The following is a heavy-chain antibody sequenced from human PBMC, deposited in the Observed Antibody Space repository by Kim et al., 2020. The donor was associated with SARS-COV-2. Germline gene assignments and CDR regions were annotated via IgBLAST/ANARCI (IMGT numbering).Heavy chain of an antibody. CDR3: ARGNQWLVRRYYYYYGMDV. D-gene: IGHD6-19*01. Sequence: SETLSLTCAVYGGSFSGYYWSWILQPPGKGLEWIGEINHSGSTNYNPSLKSRVTISVDTSKNQFSLKLSSVTAADTAVYYCARGNQWLVRRYYYYYGMDV. CDR1: GGSFSGYY. CDR2: INHSGST. V-gene: IGHV4-34*01. J-gene: IGHJ6*01.